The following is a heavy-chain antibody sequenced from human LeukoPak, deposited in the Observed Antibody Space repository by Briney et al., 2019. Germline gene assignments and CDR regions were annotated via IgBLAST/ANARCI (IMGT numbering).Heavy chain of an antibody. Sequence: GASVKASCKASGYTFTSYYMHWVRQAPGQGLEWMGIINPSGGSTSYAQKFQGRVTMTRDTSTSTVYMELSSLRSEDTAVYYCARDPYYDFWSGYREYYFDYWGQGTLVTVSS. J-gene: IGHJ4*02. CDR3: ARDPYYDFWSGYREYYFDY. D-gene: IGHD3-3*01. V-gene: IGHV1-46*01. CDR2: INPSGGST. CDR1: GYTFTSYY.